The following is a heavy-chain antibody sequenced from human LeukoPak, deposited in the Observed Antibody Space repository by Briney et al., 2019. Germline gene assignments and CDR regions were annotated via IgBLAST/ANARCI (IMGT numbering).Heavy chain of an antibody. V-gene: IGHV3-13*04. J-gene: IGHJ6*02. CDR1: GLTFSGYD. CDR3: ARSTIAVAYGMDV. D-gene: IGHD6-19*01. CDR2: IGTTGDT. Sequence: GGSLRLSCAASGLTFSGYDMFWVRQATGKGLEWVSGIGTTGDTYYAGSVKGRFTISRENARNSLYLRMNSLIAGDTAVYYCARSTIAVAYGMDVWGQGTTVTVSS.